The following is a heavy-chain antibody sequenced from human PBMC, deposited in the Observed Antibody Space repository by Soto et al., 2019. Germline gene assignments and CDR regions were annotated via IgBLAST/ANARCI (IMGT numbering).Heavy chain of an antibody. CDR2: INHSGSA. CDR1: GESFSGYI. CDR3: ARGLITGSHYSGGWYYFDS. D-gene: IGHD6-19*01. Sequence: QVQLQQSGAGLLKPSETLSLTCAVYGESFSGYIWTWIRQTPGKGLQWIGQINHSGSAIYNPSLKSRVTISVHTSTGQFSLELSSVTAAATAVYYCARGLITGSHYSGGWYYFDSWGQGTQVTVSS. J-gene: IGHJ4*02. V-gene: IGHV4-34*01.